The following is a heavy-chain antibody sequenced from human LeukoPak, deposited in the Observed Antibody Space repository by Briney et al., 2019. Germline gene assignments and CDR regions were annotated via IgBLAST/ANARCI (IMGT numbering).Heavy chain of an antibody. V-gene: IGHV3-23*01. CDR2: ISGSGGSI. CDR3: AKGSSDWSGPTGVFDY. D-gene: IGHD6-19*01. Sequence: GRSLRLSCVGYGFTFSSYAMSWVRQAPGKGPEWVSAISGSGGSIYYADSVKGRFTISRDNSKNTLYLQMNSLRVEDTAVYYCAKGSSDWSGPTGVFDYWGQGTLVTVSS. CDR1: GFTFSSYA. J-gene: IGHJ4*02.